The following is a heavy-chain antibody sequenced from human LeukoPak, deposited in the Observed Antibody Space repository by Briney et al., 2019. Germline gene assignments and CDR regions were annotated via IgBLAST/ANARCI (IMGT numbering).Heavy chain of an antibody. Sequence: ASVKVSCKASGYTFTNHGISWVRQAPGQAPGQGLEWMGWISVYTGNVNYAQKFQGRVTMTTDTSTSTAYLELRSLRADDTAMYYCAREKSSGWYGWLGYWGQGTLVSVTS. V-gene: IGHV1-18*04. J-gene: IGHJ4*02. CDR1: GYTFTNHG. D-gene: IGHD6-19*01. CDR2: ISVYTGNV. CDR3: AREKSSGWYGWLGY.